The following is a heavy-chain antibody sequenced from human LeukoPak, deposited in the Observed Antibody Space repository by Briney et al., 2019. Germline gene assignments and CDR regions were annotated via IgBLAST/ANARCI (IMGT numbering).Heavy chain of an antibody. Sequence: GGSLRLSCAASGFTFSSYAMHWVRQAPGKGLEWVAVISYDGSNKYYADSVKGRFTISRDNSKNTLYLQMNSLRAEDTAVYYCARVDGFQGYCSGGSCYGTEYFQHWGQGTLVTVSS. CDR2: ISYDGSNK. V-gene: IGHV3-30-3*01. J-gene: IGHJ1*01. CDR3: ARVDGFQGYCSGGSCYGTEYFQH. D-gene: IGHD2-15*01. CDR1: GFTFSSYA.